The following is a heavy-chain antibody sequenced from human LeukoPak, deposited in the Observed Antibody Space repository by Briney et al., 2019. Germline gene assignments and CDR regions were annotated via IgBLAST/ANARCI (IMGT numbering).Heavy chain of an antibody. CDR1: GGSFSGYY. CDR3: AREGGDSGYDYGWFDP. CDR2: INHSGST. J-gene: IGHJ5*02. D-gene: IGHD5-12*01. V-gene: IGHV4-34*01. Sequence: SSETLSLTCAVYGGSFSGYYWSWIRQPPGKGLEWIGEINHSGSTNYNPSLKSRVTISVDTSKNQFSLKLSSVTAADTAVYYCAREGGDSGYDYGWFDPWGQGTLDTVSS.